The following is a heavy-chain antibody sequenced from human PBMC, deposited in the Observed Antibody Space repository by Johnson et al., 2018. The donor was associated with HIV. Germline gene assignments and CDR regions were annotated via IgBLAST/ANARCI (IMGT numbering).Heavy chain of an antibody. Sequence: QVQLVASGGGLLKPGGSLRLSCAASGFTFSSYGMHWVRQAPGKGLEWVAVISYDGSNKYYADSVKGRFTISRDNSKNTLYLQMNSLRAEDTAVYYCARGWEYCSSTSCPTPDAFNIWGQGTMVTVSS. CDR2: ISYDGSNK. D-gene: IGHD2-2*01. CDR1: GFTFSSYG. CDR3: ARGWEYCSSTSCPTPDAFNI. V-gene: IGHV3-30*19. J-gene: IGHJ3*02.